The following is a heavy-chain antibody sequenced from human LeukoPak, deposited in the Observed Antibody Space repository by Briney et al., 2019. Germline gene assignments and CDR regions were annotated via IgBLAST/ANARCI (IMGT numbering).Heavy chain of an antibody. CDR3: ARHGTLSSGSYFDY. V-gene: IGHV4-59*08. CDR2: IYYTGST. J-gene: IGHJ4*03. Sequence: SETLSLTCTVSGDSISSYYWTWIRQPPGKGLEWTGYIYYTGSTNYNPSLKSRVTMFVDTSKNQFSLKLSSVTAADTAVYYCARHGTLSSGSYFDYWGQGTLVTLST. D-gene: IGHD2-15*01. CDR1: GDSISSYY.